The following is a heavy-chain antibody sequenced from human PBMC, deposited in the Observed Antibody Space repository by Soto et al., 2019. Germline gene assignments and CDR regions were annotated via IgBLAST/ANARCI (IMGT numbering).Heavy chain of an antibody. V-gene: IGHV2-5*02. CDR3: THLLNAYYLLDPFDI. CDR2: IYWDDDK. CDR1: AFSLSTGGVG. Sequence: SGPTLVNPTQTLTLTCTFSAFSLSTGGVGVGWIRQPPGKALEWLALIYWDDDKRYSPSLRSRLTITKDTSKNQVVLTMTNMDPVDTATYYCTHLLNAYYLLDPFDIWGQGTMVTVSS. D-gene: IGHD2-21*01. J-gene: IGHJ3*02.